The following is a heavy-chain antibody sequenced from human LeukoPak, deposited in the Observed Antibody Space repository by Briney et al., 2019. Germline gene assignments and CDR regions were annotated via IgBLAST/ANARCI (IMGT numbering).Heavy chain of an antibody. CDR3: ARMEGPLTTVITNDWHFDL. CDR1: GYIFTIYW. D-gene: IGHD4-11*01. J-gene: IGHJ2*01. CDR2: IYPGDSKT. V-gene: IGHV5-51*01. Sequence: TPGESLKISCKGSGYIFTIYWIGWVRQMPGKGLEWMGIIYPGDSKTRYSPSFQGQVTISADKSITTAYLQWSSLKASDTAMYYCARMEGPLTTVITNDWHFDLWGRGTLVTVSS.